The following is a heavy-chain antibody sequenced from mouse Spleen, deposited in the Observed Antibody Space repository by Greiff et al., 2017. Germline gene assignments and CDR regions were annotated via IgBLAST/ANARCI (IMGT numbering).Heavy chain of an antibody. J-gene: IGHJ3*01. D-gene: IGHD2-4*01. CDR1: GYTFTSYW. CDR3: ARWSGDNDEGWFAY. CDR2: IDPSDSYT. V-gene: IGHV1-69*01. Sequence: QVQLQQPGAELVMPGASVKLSCKASGYTFTSYWMHWVKQRPGQGLEWIGEIDPSDSYTNYNQKFKGKATLTVDKSSSTAYMQLSSLTSEDSAVYYCARWSGDNDEGWFAYWGQGTLVTVSA.